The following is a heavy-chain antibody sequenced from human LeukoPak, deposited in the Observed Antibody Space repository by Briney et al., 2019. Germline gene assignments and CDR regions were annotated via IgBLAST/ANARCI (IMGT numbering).Heavy chain of an antibody. CDR3: AKGRGYSGYDVDY. CDR2: ISGSGGSA. D-gene: IGHD5-12*01. J-gene: IGHJ4*02. Sequence: PGGSLRLSCVASRFTFRHYAMKWVRQAPGKGLEWVSIISGSGGSADYADSVRGRFTISRDNSKNTLYLQMHSLRAEDTAVYYCAKGRGYSGYDVDYWGQGTLVTVSS. V-gene: IGHV3-23*01. CDR1: RFTFRHYA.